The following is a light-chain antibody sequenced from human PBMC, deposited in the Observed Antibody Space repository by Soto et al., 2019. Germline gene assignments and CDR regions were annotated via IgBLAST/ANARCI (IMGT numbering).Light chain of an antibody. CDR3: QQYNTYWT. V-gene: IGKV1-5*03. CDR2: KAS. Sequence: DVQMTQSPSTLSASVGDRVTITCRASQSISSWLAWYQQKPGKAPNLLIYKASSLESGVPSRFSGSGFGTEFTLTISSLQPDDFATYYCQQYNTYWTFGQGTKVEI. CDR1: QSISSW. J-gene: IGKJ1*01.